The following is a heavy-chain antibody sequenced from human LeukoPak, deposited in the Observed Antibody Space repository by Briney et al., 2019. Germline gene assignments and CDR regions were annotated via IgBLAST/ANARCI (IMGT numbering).Heavy chain of an antibody. CDR1: GGSMRSYY. J-gene: IGHJ4*02. D-gene: IGHD4-23*01. Sequence: KASETLSLTCTVSGGSMRSYYWGWIRQPAGKGLEWIGRIYTSGSTNYNPSLKSRVTMSVDTSKNQFSLRLSSVTAADTAVYYCARDGATVINGYYFDYWGQGTLVTVSS. CDR3: ARDGATVINGYYFDY. V-gene: IGHV4-4*07. CDR2: IYTSGST.